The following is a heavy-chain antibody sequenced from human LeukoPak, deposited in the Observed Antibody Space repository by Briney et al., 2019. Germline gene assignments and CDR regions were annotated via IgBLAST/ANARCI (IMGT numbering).Heavy chain of an antibody. CDR3: ARGKYYDSTFDY. Sequence: SETLSLTCTVSGGSISSGGYYWSWIRQHPGKGLEWIGYIYYSGSTYYNPSLKSRVTISVDTSKNQFSLKLSSVTAADTAVYYCARGKYYDSTFDYWGQGTLVTVSS. CDR1: GGSISSGGYY. V-gene: IGHV4-31*03. CDR2: IYYSGST. J-gene: IGHJ4*02. D-gene: IGHD3-22*01.